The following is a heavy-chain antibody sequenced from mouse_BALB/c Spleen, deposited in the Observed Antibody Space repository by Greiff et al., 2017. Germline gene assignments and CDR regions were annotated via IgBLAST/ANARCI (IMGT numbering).Heavy chain of an antibody. CDR3: ARPYDYDGVFDY. V-gene: IGHV1-69*02. Sequence: VQLQQPGAELVKPGASVKLSCKASGYTFTSYWMHWVKQRPGQGLEWIGEIDPSDSYTNYNQKFKGKATLTVDKSSNTAYLQLSSLTSEDTAVYYCARPYDYDGVFDYWGQGTTLTVSS. D-gene: IGHD2-4*01. CDR1: GYTFTSYW. J-gene: IGHJ2*01. CDR2: IDPSDSYT.